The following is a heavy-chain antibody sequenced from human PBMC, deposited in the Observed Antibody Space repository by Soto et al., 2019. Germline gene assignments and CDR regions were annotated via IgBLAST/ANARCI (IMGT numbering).Heavy chain of an antibody. J-gene: IGHJ6*02. D-gene: IGHD5-12*01. Sequence: SETLSLTCTVSGGSISSYYWSWIRQPAGKGLEWIGRIYTSGSTNYNPSLKSRVTMSADTSKNQFSLKLSSVTAADTAVYYCARISGYVNYYYYGMDVWGQGTTVTVSS. CDR3: ARISGYVNYYYYGMDV. CDR2: IYTSGST. V-gene: IGHV4-4*07. CDR1: GGSISSYY.